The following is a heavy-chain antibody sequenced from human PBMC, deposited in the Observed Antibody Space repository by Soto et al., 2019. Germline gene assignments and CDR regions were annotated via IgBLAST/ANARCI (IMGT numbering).Heavy chain of an antibody. CDR1: GFSLSTSGVG. CDR2: IYWNDDK. J-gene: IGHJ3*02. V-gene: IGHV2-5*01. CDR3: AHSRVYCGGDCYSLYAFDI. Sequence: SGPTLVNPTQTLTLTCTFSGFSLSTSGVGVGWIRQPPGKALEWLALIYWNDDKRYSPSLKSRLTITKDTSKNQVVLTMTNMEPVDTATYYCAHSRVYCGGDCYSLYAFDIWGQGTMVTVSS. D-gene: IGHD2-21*02.